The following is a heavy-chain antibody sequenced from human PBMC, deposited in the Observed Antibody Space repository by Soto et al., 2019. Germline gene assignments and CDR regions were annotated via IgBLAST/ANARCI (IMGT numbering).Heavy chain of an antibody. CDR3: ATYHYYSSSWYWNY. V-gene: IGHV1-24*01. CDR1: GYTLTELS. CDR2: FDPEDGET. Sequence: ASVKVSCKVSGYTLTELSMHWVRQAPGKGLEWMGGFDPEDGETIYAQKFQGRVTMTEDTSTDTAYMELSSLRSEDTAVYYCATYHYYSSSWYWNYWGQGTLVTVSS. D-gene: IGHD6-13*01. J-gene: IGHJ4*02.